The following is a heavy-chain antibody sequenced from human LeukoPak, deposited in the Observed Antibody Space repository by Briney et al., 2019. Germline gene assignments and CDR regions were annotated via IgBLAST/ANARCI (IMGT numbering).Heavy chain of an antibody. J-gene: IGHJ4*02. CDR2: IKQDGSEK. D-gene: IGHD5-24*01. CDR1: GFTFSSYW. V-gene: IGHV3-7*01. Sequence: GGSLRLSCAASGFTFSSYWMHWVRQAPGKGLEWVANIKQDGSEKYYVDSVKGRFTISRDNAKNSLYLQMNSLRAEDTAVYYCAKDDAWLQYGNWGRGTLVTVSS. CDR3: AKDDAWLQYGN.